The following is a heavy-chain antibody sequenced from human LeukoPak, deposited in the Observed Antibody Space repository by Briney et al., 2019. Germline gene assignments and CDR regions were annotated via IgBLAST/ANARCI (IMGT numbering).Heavy chain of an antibody. CDR1: GFTFSSYA. CDR3: AKCHSGNYYYGMDV. V-gene: IGHV3-23*01. J-gene: IGHJ6*02. Sequence: GGSLRLSCAASGFTFSSYATSWVRQAPGKGLEWVSVISGSGGSTYYADSVKGRFTISRDNSKNTLYLQMNSLRAEDTAVYYCAKCHSGNYYYGMDVWGQGTTVTVSS. D-gene: IGHD1-26*01. CDR2: ISGSGGST.